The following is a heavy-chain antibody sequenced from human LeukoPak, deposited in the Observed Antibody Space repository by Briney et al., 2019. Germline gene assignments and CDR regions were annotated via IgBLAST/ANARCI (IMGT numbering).Heavy chain of an antibody. Sequence: SETLSLTCTVSGGSISSYYWSWIRQPPGKGLEWIGYIYDSGSTNYNPSLKSRVTISVDTSKNQFSQKLSSVTAADTAVYYCARDSTFGVDYWGQGTLVTVSS. CDR2: IYDSGST. V-gene: IGHV4-59*12. J-gene: IGHJ4*02. CDR3: ARDSTFGVDY. D-gene: IGHD3-16*01. CDR1: GGSISSYY.